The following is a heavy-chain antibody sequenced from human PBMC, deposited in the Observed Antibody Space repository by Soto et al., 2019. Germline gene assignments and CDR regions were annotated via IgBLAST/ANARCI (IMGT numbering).Heavy chain of an antibody. V-gene: IGHV1-18*01. CDR2: ISPYNGHT. J-gene: IGHJ6*01. Sequence: QVQLVQSAGEVKKPGASVQVSCKASGYSFTSYGISWVRRAPGQGLEWMGWISPYNGHTQFVQRFQGRVSMTTDTSTKTAYMELRNLRSDDTAHYYCARDLTIVPATHPRLENYGMDVW. D-gene: IGHD2-2*01. CDR3: ARDLTIVPATHPRLENYGMDV. CDR1: GYSFTSYG.